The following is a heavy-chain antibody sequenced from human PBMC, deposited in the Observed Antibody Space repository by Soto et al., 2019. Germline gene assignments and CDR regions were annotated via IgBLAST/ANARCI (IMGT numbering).Heavy chain of an antibody. CDR2: INPSNGAT. Sequence: QVQLVQSGAEVKKPGASVKVSCKAPRYIFTAYFMHWVRQAPGQGLEWMGWINPSNGATHFGLSSKGRVTMTRDTSISTASLKLSSLRSDATADSYWASHDPGARFDAWGQGTLVNFSS. V-gene: IGHV1-2*02. CDR1: RYIFTAYF. CDR3: ASHDPGARFDA. J-gene: IGHJ5*02. D-gene: IGHD1-1*01.